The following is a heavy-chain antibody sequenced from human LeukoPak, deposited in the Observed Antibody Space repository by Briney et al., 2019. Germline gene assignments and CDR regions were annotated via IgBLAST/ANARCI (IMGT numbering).Heavy chain of an antibody. Sequence: GGSLRLSCTASGFTFSTYGMHWVRQAPGRGLEWVAFIQFDGSDEFYADSVKGRFTISRDNSKNTLYLQMNSLRPEDTAVYYCANAGQTLGIAVAGTAAYWGQGTLVTVSS. J-gene: IGHJ4*02. CDR2: IQFDGSDE. CDR3: ANAGQTLGIAVAGTAAY. D-gene: IGHD6-19*01. V-gene: IGHV3-30*02. CDR1: GFTFSTYG.